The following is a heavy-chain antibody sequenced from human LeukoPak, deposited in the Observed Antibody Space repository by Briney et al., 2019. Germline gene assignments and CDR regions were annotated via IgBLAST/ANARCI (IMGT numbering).Heavy chain of an antibody. Sequence: PGGSLRLSCAASGFTLSSYWMHWVRQAPGKGLVWVSRIKSDGNSITYADSVKGRFSISRDTAKNTLYLQMNSLRAEDTAVYYCARDFAYSYDYWGQRTLVTVSS. CDR3: ARDFAYSYDY. V-gene: IGHV3-74*01. D-gene: IGHD4-11*01. J-gene: IGHJ4*02. CDR1: GFTLSSYW. CDR2: IKSDGNSI.